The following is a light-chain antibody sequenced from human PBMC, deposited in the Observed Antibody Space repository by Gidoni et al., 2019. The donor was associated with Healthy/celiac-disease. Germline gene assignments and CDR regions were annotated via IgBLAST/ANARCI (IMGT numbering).Light chain of an antibody. J-gene: IGKJ4*01. CDR3: QQYDHLSLT. Sequence: EIQMTESPSSLSASVGDRVTITCQASQDISNYLNWYQQKPGKAPKLLIYDASNLETGVPSRFSGSGSGTDFTFTISSLQPEDIATYYCQQYDHLSLTFGGGTKVEIK. CDR2: DAS. CDR1: QDISNY. V-gene: IGKV1-33*01.